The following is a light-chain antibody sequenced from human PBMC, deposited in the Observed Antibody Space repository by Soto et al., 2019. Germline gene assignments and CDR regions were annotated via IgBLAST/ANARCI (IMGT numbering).Light chain of an antibody. J-gene: IGKJ2*01. CDR1: QSVSASY. V-gene: IGKV3-20*01. CDR2: ATA. Sequence: EIVLTQSPGTLSLSPGERVTLSCRASQSVSASYLGWYQQKSGQAPRLLFYATASRATGIPDRFSGSGSGTEFSLTISRLEPEDFAVYYCQHIGNSQYTFGQGTKLEIK. CDR3: QHIGNSQYT.